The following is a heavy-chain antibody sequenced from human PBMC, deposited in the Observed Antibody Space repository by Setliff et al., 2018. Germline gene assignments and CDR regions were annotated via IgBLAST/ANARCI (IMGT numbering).Heavy chain of an antibody. CDR3: AKDFGSTWLNYFDY. Sequence: GGSLRLSCAGSGFTFSSYSMNWVRQAPGKGLEWVSYISSSSTTIYYADSVKGRFTISRDNSKNTLYLQMNSLGAEDTALYYCAKDFGSTWLNYFDYWGQGTLVTVSS. J-gene: IGHJ4*02. V-gene: IGHV3-48*01. CDR2: ISSSSTTI. CDR1: GFTFSSYS. D-gene: IGHD6-13*01.